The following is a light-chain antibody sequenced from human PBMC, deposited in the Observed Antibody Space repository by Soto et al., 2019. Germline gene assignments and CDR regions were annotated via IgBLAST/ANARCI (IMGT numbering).Light chain of an antibody. CDR1: SSDVGGYNY. CDR3: SSFTSSDTWV. J-gene: IGLJ3*02. V-gene: IGLV2-14*01. CDR2: QVS. Sequence: QSALTQPASVSGSPGQSITISCTGTSSDVGGYNYVSWYQQHPGKAPRLMIYQVSNRPSRVSNRFSGSKSGNTASLTISGLQAEDEADYFCSSFTSSDTWVFGGGTQLTVL.